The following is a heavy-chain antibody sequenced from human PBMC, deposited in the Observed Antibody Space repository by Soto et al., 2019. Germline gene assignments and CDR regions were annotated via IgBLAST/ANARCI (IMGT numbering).Heavy chain of an antibody. CDR2: IWFDGSNQ. D-gene: IGHD6-13*01. CDR3: ARDMLGEQQLVL. Sequence: LVESGGGVVQPGRSLRLSCEASGFSFSAYGMHWVRQAPGKGLEWVAVIWFDGSNQYYVDSMKGRFTISRDNSKNTLYLQMKSLRVEDTAVYYCARDMLGEQQLVLWGQGTLVTVSS. J-gene: IGHJ4*02. CDR1: GFSFSAYG. V-gene: IGHV3-33*01.